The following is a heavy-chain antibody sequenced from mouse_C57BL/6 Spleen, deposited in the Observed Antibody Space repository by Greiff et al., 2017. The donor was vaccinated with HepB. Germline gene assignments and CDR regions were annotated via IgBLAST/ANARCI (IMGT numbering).Heavy chain of an antibody. J-gene: IGHJ1*03. Sequence: EVKLQESGPGLVKPSQSLSLTCSVTGYSITSGYYWNWIRQFPGNKLEWMGYISYDGSNNYNPSLKNRISITRDTSKNQFFLKLNSVTTEDTATYYCARDLRGGFWYFDVWGTGTTVTVS. CDR2: ISYDGSN. CDR1: GYSITSGYY. D-gene: IGHD1-1*02. V-gene: IGHV3-6*01. CDR3: ARDLRGGFWYFDV.